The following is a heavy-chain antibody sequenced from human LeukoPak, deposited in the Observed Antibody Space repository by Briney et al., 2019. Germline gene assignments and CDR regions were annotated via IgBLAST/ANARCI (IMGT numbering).Heavy chain of an antibody. CDR3: ARVRGGNYQPLNFAE. Sequence: GGSLRHSCAASGFTFSTYSMNWVRQAPGKGLEWLSYITSTSGTIYYADSVKGRFTISRDNAKNSLYLQMNSLRDEDTAVYYCARVRGGNYQPLNFAEWSQGTLVTVSS. V-gene: IGHV3-48*02. D-gene: IGHD4/OR15-4a*01. CDR1: GFTFSTYS. J-gene: IGHJ4*02. CDR2: ITSTSGTI.